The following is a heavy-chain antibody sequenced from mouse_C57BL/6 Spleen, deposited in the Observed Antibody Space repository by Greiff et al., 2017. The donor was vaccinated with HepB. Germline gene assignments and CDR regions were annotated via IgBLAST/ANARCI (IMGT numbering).Heavy chain of an antibody. J-gene: IGHJ4*01. Sequence: VQLQESDAELVKPGASVKISCKVSGYTFTDHTIHWMKQRPEQGLEWIGYIYPRDGSTKYNEKFKGKATLTADKSSSTAYMQLNSLPSEDAAVYFWARGDDYDAAMDYWGQGTSVTVSS. V-gene: IGHV1-78*01. D-gene: IGHD2-4*01. CDR3: ARGDDYDAAMDY. CDR1: GYTFTDHT. CDR2: IYPRDGST.